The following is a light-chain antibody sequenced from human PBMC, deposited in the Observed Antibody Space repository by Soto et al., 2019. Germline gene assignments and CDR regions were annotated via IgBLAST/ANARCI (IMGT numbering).Light chain of an antibody. V-gene: IGKV3-15*01. CDR3: QQYNYWPPIT. CDR2: GAS. CDR1: QSVSSY. J-gene: IGKJ5*01. Sequence: EIVLTQSRATLSLSPGERATLSCRASQSVSSYLAWYQQKPGQAPRLLIYGASTRATGIPARFSGSGSETEFTLTISSLQSEDFAVYYCQQYNYWPPITFGQGTRLEIK.